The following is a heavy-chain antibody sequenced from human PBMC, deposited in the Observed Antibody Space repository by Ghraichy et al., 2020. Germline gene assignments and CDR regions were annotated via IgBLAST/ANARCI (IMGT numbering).Heavy chain of an antibody. CDR1: GFTFSSYA. CDR2: ISGSGGGT. Sequence: GESLNISCAASGFTFSSYAMRWVRQAPGKGLEWVSAISGSGGGTYYADSVKGRFTISRDNSKNTLYLQMNSLRAEDTALNYCAKGDCSGGSCYGTAFWGQGTLVTVSS. V-gene: IGHV3-23*01. D-gene: IGHD2-15*01. CDR3: AKGDCSGGSCYGTAF. J-gene: IGHJ4*02.